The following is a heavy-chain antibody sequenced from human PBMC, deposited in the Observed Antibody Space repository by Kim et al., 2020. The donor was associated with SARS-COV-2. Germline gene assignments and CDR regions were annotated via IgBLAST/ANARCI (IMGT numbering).Heavy chain of an antibody. CDR3: AKDRYSSSSAGFDY. CDR2: ISWNSGSI. D-gene: IGHD6-6*01. V-gene: IGHV3-9*01. J-gene: IGHJ4*02. CDR1: GFTFDDYA. Sequence: GGSLTLSCAASGFTFDDYAMHWVRQAPGKGLEWVSGISWNSGSIGYADSVKGRFTISRDNAKNSLYLQMNSLRAEDTALYYCAKDRYSSSSAGFDYWGQGTLVTVSS.